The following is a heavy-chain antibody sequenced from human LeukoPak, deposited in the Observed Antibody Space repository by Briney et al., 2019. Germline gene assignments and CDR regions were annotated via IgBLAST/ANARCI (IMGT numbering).Heavy chain of an antibody. J-gene: IGHJ4*02. CDR3: ARARSLYYFDY. CDR1: GGSISSYY. V-gene: IGHV4-59*01. D-gene: IGHD3-10*01. Sequence: SETLSLTCTVSGGSISSYYWSWLRQPPGKGLEWIGYIYYSGSTNYNPSLKSRVTISVDTSKNQFSLKLSSVTAADTAVYYCARARSLYYFDYWGQGTLVTVSS. CDR2: IYYSGST.